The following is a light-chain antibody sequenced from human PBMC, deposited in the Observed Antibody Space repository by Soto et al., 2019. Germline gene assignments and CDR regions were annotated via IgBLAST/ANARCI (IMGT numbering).Light chain of an antibody. V-gene: IGKV3D-15*01. J-gene: IGKJ2*01. CDR1: ETISSN. CDR2: GAS. CDR3: QQYKNWPPYT. Sequence: EIVMTQSPVTLSVSPGERATLSCRASETISSNLAWYQHKPGQAPRLLVYGASTRATGIPARFSGSRSGTEFTLTISSLQSEDFAFYYCQQYKNWPPYTFGQGTKVDI.